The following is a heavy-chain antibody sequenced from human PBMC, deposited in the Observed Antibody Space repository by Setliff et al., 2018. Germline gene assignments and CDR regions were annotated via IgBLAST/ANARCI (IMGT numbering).Heavy chain of an antibody. CDR1: GYTFTNYG. Sequence: ASVKVSCKASGYTFTNYGINWVRQATGQGLEWMGWINPNSGNTGYAQNFQGRVTMTRNTSISTAYMELSSLRFEDTAVYYCARGPRHNFWSGYYLVAVNYWGQGTLVT. J-gene: IGHJ4*02. CDR2: INPNSGNT. D-gene: IGHD3-3*01. CDR3: ARGPRHNFWSGYYLVAVNY. V-gene: IGHV1-8*02.